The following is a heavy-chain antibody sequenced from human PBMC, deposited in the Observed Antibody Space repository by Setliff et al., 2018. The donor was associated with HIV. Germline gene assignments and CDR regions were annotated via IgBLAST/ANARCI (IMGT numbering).Heavy chain of an antibody. D-gene: IGHD6-13*01. CDR2: IYYSGST. J-gene: IGHJ5*01. Sequence: SETLSLTCTVSGGSISSYYWSWIRQPPGKGLEWIGYIYYSGSTNYNPSLKSRVTISVDTSKHQFFLKVRSVTAADTAVYYCARGGYSSRWYTWFDPWGQGTLVTSPQ. CDR1: GGSISSYY. V-gene: IGHV4-59*01. CDR3: ARGGYSSRWYTWFDP.